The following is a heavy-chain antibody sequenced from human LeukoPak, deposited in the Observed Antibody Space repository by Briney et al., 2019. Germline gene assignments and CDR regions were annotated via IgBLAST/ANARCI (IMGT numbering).Heavy chain of an antibody. J-gene: IGHJ6*02. Sequence: ASVKVSCKASGYTFTAYYLHWVRQAPGQGLEWMGWINPNTGGAKYAQKFQGRLTMTRDTSINTVYMGLSRLRSGDTAVYYCARVRSVNRSGELLHLGFDHYYYKGMDVWGQGTTVTVSS. CDR3: ARVRSVNRSGELLHLGFDHYYYKGMDV. CDR2: INPNTGGA. D-gene: IGHD3-10*01. V-gene: IGHV1-2*02. CDR1: GYTFTAYY.